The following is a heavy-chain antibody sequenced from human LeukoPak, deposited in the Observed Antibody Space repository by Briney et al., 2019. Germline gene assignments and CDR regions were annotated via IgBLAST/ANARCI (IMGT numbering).Heavy chain of an antibody. CDR3: ARLEGLRDPYFDY. CDR2: IYPGDSDT. D-gene: IGHD5-12*01. J-gene: IGHJ4*02. V-gene: IGHV5-51*01. Sequence: GESLKISCKGSGYSFTSYWIGWVRQIPGKGLEWMGIIYPGDSDTRYSPSFQGQVTISADKSISTAYLRWSSLKASDTAMYYCARLEGLRDPYFDYWGQGTLVTVSS. CDR1: GYSFTSYW.